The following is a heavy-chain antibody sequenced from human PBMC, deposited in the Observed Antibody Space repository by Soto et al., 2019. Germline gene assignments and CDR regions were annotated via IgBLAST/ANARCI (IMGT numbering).Heavy chain of an antibody. CDR2: ISSSGSTI. CDR1: AFTFSSCE. Sequence: VGSLRLSCAASAFTFSSCEMNWGRQAPGTGLERVSYISSSGSTIYYADSVKGRFTISRDNAKNSLYRQMNSLRAEDTAVYYWARGQYYSDGSGYSPGEYFQHWGPGP. D-gene: IGHD3-22*01. V-gene: IGHV3-48*03. CDR3: ARGQYYSDGSGYSPGEYFQH. J-gene: IGHJ1*01.